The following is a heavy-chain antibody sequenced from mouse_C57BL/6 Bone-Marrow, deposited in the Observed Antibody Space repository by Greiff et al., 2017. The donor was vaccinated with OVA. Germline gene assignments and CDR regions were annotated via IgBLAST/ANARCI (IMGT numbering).Heavy chain of an antibody. D-gene: IGHD1-1*01. Sequence: VQLQQPGAELVMPGASVKLSCKASGYTFTSYWMHWVKQRPGPGLEWIGEIDPSDSYTNYNQKFKGKSTLTVDKSSSTAYMQLSSLTSEDSAVYYCARESDYYGRDYYAMDYWGQGTSVTVSS. V-gene: IGHV1-69*01. CDR2: IDPSDSYT. J-gene: IGHJ4*01. CDR1: GYTFTSYW. CDR3: ARESDYYGRDYYAMDY.